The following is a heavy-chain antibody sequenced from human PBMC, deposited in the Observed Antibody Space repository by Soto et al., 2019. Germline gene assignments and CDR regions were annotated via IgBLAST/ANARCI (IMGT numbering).Heavy chain of an antibody. CDR2: IYSGGST. V-gene: IGHV3-66*01. CDR3: ARVSPPGGYYYYYMDV. D-gene: IGHD3-10*01. J-gene: IGHJ6*03. CDR1: GFTVSSNY. Sequence: EVQLVESGGGLVQPGGSLRLSCAASGFTVSSNYMSWVRQAPGQGLEWVSVIYSGGSTYYADYVKGRFTISRDNSKNTLYLQMNRLRAEDTTVYYCARVSPPGGYYYYYMDVWGKGTTVTVSS.